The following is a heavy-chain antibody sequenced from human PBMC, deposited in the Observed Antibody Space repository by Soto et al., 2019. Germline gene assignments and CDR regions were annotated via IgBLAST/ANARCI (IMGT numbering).Heavy chain of an antibody. D-gene: IGHD3-9*01. CDR1: DDFISSYY. J-gene: IGHJ6*02. CDR3: ARADYEILTGSYAMDV. V-gene: IGHV4-4*07. Sequence: SETLSLTCTVSDDFISSYYWNWIRQPAGKGLEWIGRVSTSGATNYNPSLESRVTMSVDTSKKQFSLKLTSATAAGTAVYFCARADYEILTGSYAMDVWGQGTTVTVSS. CDR2: VSTSGAT.